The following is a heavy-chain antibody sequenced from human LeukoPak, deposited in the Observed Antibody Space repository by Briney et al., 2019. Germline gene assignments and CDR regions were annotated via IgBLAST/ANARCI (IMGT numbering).Heavy chain of an antibody. CDR1: GYTFTGYY. CDR2: INPNSGGT. J-gene: IGHJ4*02. V-gene: IGHV1-2*06. D-gene: IGHD3-22*01. Sequence: GASVKVSCKTSGYTFTGYYMHWVRQAPGQGLEWMGRINPNSGGTNYAQKFQGRVTMTRDTSITTACMELSRLRSDDTAVYYCATDAWGYYDSSGYYRQADYWGQGTLVTVSS. CDR3: ATDAWGYYDSSGYYRQADY.